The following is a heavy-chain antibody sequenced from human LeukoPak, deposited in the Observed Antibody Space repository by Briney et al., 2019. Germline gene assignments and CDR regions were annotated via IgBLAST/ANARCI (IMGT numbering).Heavy chain of an antibody. J-gene: IGHJ4*02. CDR1: GYSISSGYY. D-gene: IGHD6-13*01. CDR2: IYHSGST. V-gene: IGHV4-38-2*02. Sequence: SETLSLTCTVSGYSISSGYYWGWIRQPPGKGLEWIGSIYHSGSTYYNPSLKSRVTISVDTSKNQFSLKLSSVTAADTAVYYCARAKPSSWYRIFDYWGQGTLVTVSS. CDR3: ARAKPSSWYRIFDY.